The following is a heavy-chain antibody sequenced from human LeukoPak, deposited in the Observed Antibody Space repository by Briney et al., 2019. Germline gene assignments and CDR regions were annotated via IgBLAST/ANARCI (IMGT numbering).Heavy chain of an antibody. V-gene: IGHV3-21*01. D-gene: IGHD6-19*01. CDR1: GFTFSSYS. CDR3: ARDRAVANDASDI. CDR2: ISSSSTYI. Sequence: PGGSLRLSCAASGFTFSSYSMNWVRQAPGKGLEWVSSISSSSTYIYYADSVKGRFTISRDNAKNSLYLQMNSLRAEDTAVYYCARDRAVANDASDIWGQGTMVTVSS. J-gene: IGHJ3*02.